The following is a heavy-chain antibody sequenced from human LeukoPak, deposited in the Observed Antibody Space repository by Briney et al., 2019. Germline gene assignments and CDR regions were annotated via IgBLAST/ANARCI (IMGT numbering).Heavy chain of an antibody. V-gene: IGHV1-69*05. CDR1: GGTFSSYA. D-gene: IGHD3-22*01. J-gene: IGHJ3*02. CDR3: ARVDNGYYDTTLLGAFDI. Sequence: ASVKVSCKASGGTFSSYAISWVRQAPGQGLEWMGGIIPIFGTANYAQKFQGRVTITTDESTSTAYMELSSLRSEDTAVYYCARVDNGYYDTTLLGAFDIWGQGTMVTVSS. CDR2: IIPIFGTA.